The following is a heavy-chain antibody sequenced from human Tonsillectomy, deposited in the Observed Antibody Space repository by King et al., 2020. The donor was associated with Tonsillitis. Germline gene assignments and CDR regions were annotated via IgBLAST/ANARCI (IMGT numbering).Heavy chain of an antibody. D-gene: IGHD3-22*01. J-gene: IGHJ6*02. CDR2: MNPNSGNT. CDR3: ARGMFYFDSSGYRYYYYGMDV. CDR1: GDTFTSYD. V-gene: IGHV1-8*01. Sequence: VQLVESGAEVENPGASVKVSCKASGDTFTSYDINWVRQATGQGLEWLGWMNPNSGNTGYAQKFQGRVTLTRDTSISTAYMELTSLRSEDTAVYYCARGMFYFDSSGYRYYYYGMDVWGQGTTVTVSS.